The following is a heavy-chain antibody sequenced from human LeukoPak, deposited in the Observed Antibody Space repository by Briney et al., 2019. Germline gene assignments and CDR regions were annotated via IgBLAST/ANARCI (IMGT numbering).Heavy chain of an antibody. CDR2: IIPIFGTA. CDR1: GGTFSSYA. J-gene: IGHJ4*02. CDR3: AGSTSNYGFTFDY. V-gene: IGHV1-69*05. Sequence: SVKVSCKASGGTFSSYAISWVRQAPGQGLEWMGGIIPIFGTANYAQKFQGRVTITTDESTSTAYMELSSLRSEDTAVYYCAGSTSNYGFTFDYWGQGTLVTVSS. D-gene: IGHD4-11*01.